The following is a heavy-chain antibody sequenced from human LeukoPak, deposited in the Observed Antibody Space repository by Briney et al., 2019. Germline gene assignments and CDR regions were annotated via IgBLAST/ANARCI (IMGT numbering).Heavy chain of an antibody. V-gene: IGHV4-59*01. D-gene: IGHD2-2*01. CDR2: IYYSGST. CDR1: GGSISSYY. Sequence: PSETLSLTCTVSGGSISSYYWNWIRQPPGRGLEWIGYIYYSGSTNYNPSLKSRVTISVDTSKNQFSLKLSSVTAADTAVYYCARVTKDIVVVPAYYFDYWGQGTLVTVSS. CDR3: ARVTKDIVVVPAYYFDY. J-gene: IGHJ4*02.